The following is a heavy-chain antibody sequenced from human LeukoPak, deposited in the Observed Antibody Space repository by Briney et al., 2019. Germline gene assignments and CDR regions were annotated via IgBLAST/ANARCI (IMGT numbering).Heavy chain of an antibody. CDR3: ARDSAVATYYGVDV. CDR2: ISGGGSTI. V-gene: IGHV3-11*04. CDR1: GFTFSDYY. J-gene: IGHJ6*02. Sequence: GGSLRLSCAASGFTFSDYYMSWIRQAPGKGLEWVSFISGGGSTIYYADSVKGRFTISRDNAKTSLYLQMNSLRAEDTAVYYCARDSAVATYYGVDVWGQGTTVTVSS. D-gene: IGHD6-19*01.